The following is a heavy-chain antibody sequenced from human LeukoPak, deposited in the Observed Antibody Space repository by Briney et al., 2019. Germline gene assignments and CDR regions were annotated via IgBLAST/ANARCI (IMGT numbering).Heavy chain of an antibody. Sequence: GGSLRLSCAASGFTFSSYGMTWVRQAPGKGLEWVSYISSSSSTIYYADSVKGRCTISRDNSKNTLYLQMNSLRVEDTAVYYCARGLFLSGYLDAFDIWGQGTVVTVSS. CDR1: GFTFSSYG. V-gene: IGHV3-48*01. J-gene: IGHJ3*02. CDR3: ARGLFLSGYLDAFDI. D-gene: IGHD3-22*01. CDR2: ISSSSSTI.